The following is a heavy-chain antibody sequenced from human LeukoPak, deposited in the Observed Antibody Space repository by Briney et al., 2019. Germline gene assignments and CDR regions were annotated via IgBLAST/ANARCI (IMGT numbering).Heavy chain of an antibody. J-gene: IGHJ6*03. D-gene: IGHD3-10*01. CDR1: GGSISSSSYY. Sequence: SETLSLTCTVSGGSISSSSYYWGWIRQPPGKGLEWIGSIYYSGSTYYNPSLKSRVTISVDTSKNQFSLKLSSVTAADTAVYYCARDLSGREYYYMDVWGKGTTVTVSS. CDR3: ARDLSGREYYYMDV. V-gene: IGHV4-39*07. CDR2: IYYSGST.